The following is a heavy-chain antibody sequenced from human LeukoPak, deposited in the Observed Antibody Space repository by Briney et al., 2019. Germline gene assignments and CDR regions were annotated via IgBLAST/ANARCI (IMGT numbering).Heavy chain of an antibody. CDR3: ARDPDY. Sequence: GGSLRLSCAASGFTFSSYAMHWVRQAPGQRLERMGWINVGNGNTKYSQNLQDRVTITRDTSASTAYMELSSLRSEDTAVYYCARDPDYWGQGTLVTVSS. CDR2: INVGNGNT. CDR1: GFTFSSYA. J-gene: IGHJ4*02. V-gene: IGHV1-3*01.